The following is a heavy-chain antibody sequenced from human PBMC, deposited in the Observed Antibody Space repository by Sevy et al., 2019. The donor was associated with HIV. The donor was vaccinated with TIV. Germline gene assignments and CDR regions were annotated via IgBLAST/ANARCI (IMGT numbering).Heavy chain of an antibody. J-gene: IGHJ4*02. CDR1: GFTLNSYW. V-gene: IGHV3-7*01. D-gene: IGHD6-13*01. Sequence: GGSLRLSCVASGFTLNSYWMSWVRQAPGKGLEWVANIKQDGSVKYYVDSVKGRFTISRDNARNSLYLQMTSLGVEDTALYCCVRAIAADGSFWGQGTLVTVSS. CDR2: IKQDGSVK. CDR3: VRAIAADGSF.